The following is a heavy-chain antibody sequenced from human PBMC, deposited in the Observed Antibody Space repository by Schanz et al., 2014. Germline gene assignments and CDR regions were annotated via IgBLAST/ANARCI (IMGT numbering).Heavy chain of an antibody. D-gene: IGHD6-13*01. CDR2: IIPSGGST. CDR3: ARDGEAAAGCDY. CDR1: GYTFTSYY. J-gene: IGHJ4*02. V-gene: IGHV1-46*03. Sequence: QVQLVQSGAEVKKPGASVKVSCKASGYTFTSYYMHWVRQAPGQGLEWMGIIIPSGGSTSYAQKFQGRVTMTRDTSTSTVYMELSSLRSEDTAVYYCARDGEAAAGCDYWGQGTLVTVSS.